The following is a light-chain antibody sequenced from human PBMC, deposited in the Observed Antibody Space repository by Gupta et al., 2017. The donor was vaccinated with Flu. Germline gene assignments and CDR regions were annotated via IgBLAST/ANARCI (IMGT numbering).Light chain of an antibody. CDR2: GPN. CDR1: AVPVTADYY. CDR3: VRWYGGGYV. Sequence: QTVVTQEPSLTVSPGGTVTPTCASSAVPVTADYYPYWVQQKPGHAHRALVHGPNNRHSGTPARFSGYLLGGTAALTVSGVEPDDDADYYCVRWYGGGYVFGSGIKVTVL. J-gene: IGLJ1*01. V-gene: IGLV7-43*01.